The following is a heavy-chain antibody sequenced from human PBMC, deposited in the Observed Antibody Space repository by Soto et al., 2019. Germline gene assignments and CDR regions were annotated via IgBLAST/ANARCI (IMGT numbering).Heavy chain of an antibody. D-gene: IGHD3-3*01. Sequence: QLHLVQSGAVVKKPGASVTVSCSASGYPVTAYYMHWVRQAPGRGLEWMGGINPATGAAKYTQTLQGRGPMTRGTSTSTVFMELGGLTSADPAVFYCARGGGVGVAGSAAFDMWGQGTLVTVSS. J-gene: IGHJ3*02. V-gene: IGHV1-2*02. CDR1: GYPVTAYY. CDR2: INPATGAA. CDR3: ARGGGVGVAGSAAFDM.